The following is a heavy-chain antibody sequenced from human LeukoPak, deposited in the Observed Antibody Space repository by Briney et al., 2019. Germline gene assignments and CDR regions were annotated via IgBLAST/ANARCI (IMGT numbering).Heavy chain of an antibody. V-gene: IGHV4-59*01. CDR2: IYYSGST. CDR3: ARDTSLHYDSSGYYSYYYGMDV. CDR1: GGSISSYY. Sequence: SETLSLTCTVSGGSISSYYWSWIRRPPGKGLEWIGYIYYSGSTNYNPSLKSRVTISVDTSKNQFSLKLSSVTAADTAVYYCARDTSLHYDSSGYYSYYYGMDVWGQGTTVTVSS. J-gene: IGHJ6*02. D-gene: IGHD3-22*01.